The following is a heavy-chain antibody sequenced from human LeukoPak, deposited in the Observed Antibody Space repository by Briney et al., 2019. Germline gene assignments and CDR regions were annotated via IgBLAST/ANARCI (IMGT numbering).Heavy chain of an antibody. CDR2: ISSSGSTI. CDR1: GFTFSDYY. Sequence: PGGSLRLSCAASGFTFSDYYMSWIRQAPGKGLEWVSYISSSGSTIYYADSVRGRFTISRDNTKNSLFLQMNSLRAEDTAIYYCARDVGTSSNWYDLWGQGTLATVSS. V-gene: IGHV3-11*04. D-gene: IGHD6-6*01. J-gene: IGHJ5*02. CDR3: ARDVGTSSNWYDL.